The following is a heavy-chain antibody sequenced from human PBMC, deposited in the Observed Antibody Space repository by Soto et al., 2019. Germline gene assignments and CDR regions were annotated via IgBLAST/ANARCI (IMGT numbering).Heavy chain of an antibody. Sequence: GESLKISCKGSGYSFTSYWIGWVRQMPGKGLEWMGIIYPGDSDTRYSPSFQGQVTISADKSISTAYLQWSSLKASDTAMYYCARHLSSQLPTSKESIAVAPGNWFDPWGQGTLVTVSS. D-gene: IGHD6-19*01. J-gene: IGHJ5*02. CDR2: IYPGDSDT. V-gene: IGHV5-51*01. CDR1: GYSFTSYW. CDR3: ARHLSSQLPTSKESIAVAPGNWFDP.